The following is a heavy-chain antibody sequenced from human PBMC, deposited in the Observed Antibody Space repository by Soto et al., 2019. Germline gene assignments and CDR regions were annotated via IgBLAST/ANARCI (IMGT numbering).Heavy chain of an antibody. J-gene: IGHJ6*02. CDR2: ISYDGSNK. CDR1: GFTFSSYA. V-gene: IGHV3-30-3*01. D-gene: IGHD4-17*01. CDR3: VSGDEIQARSYYYYGMDV. Sequence: QVQLVESGGGVVQPGRSLRLSCAASGFTFSSYAMHWVRQAPGKGLEWVAVISYDGSNKYYADSVKGRLTISRDNSKNTLYLQMTSLRAEHTAVYYCVSGDEIQARSYYYYGMDVWGQGTTVIVFS.